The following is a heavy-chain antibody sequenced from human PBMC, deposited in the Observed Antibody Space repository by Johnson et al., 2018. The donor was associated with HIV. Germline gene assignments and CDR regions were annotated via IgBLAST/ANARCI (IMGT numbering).Heavy chain of an antibody. V-gene: IGHV3-15*01. CDR3: TTAAAAPYAFDI. D-gene: IGHD6-13*01. CDR2: IKSKTDGGTT. CDR1: GFTFSNAW. J-gene: IGHJ3*02. Sequence: VQLVESGGGLVKPGGSLRLSCAASGFTFSNAWMSWVRQAPGKGLEWVGRIKSKTDGGTTDYAASVKGRFTISRDDSKNTLYLQMNSLKTEDTAVYYCTTAAAAPYAFDIWGQGTMVTVSS.